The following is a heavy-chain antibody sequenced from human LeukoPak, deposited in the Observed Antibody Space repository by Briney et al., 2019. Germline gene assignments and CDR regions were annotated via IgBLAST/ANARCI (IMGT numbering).Heavy chain of an antibody. D-gene: IGHD1-20*01. CDR3: ARGRASLTAWFVP. Sequence: ASVKVSCKASGYTFTAYYMHWVRQAPGQGLEWMGWIDPNSGATDSAQKFQGRVTVTRDTSINTVYMELSRLTSYDTGVYYCARGRASLTAWFVPWGRGTLVTVSS. V-gene: IGHV1-2*02. CDR2: IDPNSGAT. CDR1: GYTFTAYY. J-gene: IGHJ5*02.